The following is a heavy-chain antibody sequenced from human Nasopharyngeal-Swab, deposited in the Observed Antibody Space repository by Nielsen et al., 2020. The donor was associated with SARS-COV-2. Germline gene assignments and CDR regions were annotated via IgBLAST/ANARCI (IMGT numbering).Heavy chain of an antibody. Sequence: WIRQPPGKGLEWIGYIYYSGSTYYNPSLKSRVTISVDTSKNQFSLKLSSVTAADTAVYYCAREGNCSGGSCHSYFDYWGQGTLVTVSS. D-gene: IGHD2-15*01. J-gene: IGHJ4*02. CDR2: IYYSGST. V-gene: IGHV4-30-4*01. CDR3: AREGNCSGGSCHSYFDY.